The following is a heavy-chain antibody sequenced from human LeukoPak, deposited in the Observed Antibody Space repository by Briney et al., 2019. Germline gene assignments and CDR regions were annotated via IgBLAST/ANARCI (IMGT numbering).Heavy chain of an antibody. J-gene: IGHJ3*02. CDR1: GFTFSDHY. CDR2: INGSGGST. CDR3: AREDTAVDAFDI. V-gene: IGHV3-53*01. Sequence: PGGSLRLSCAASGFTFSDHYMDWVRQAPGKGLEWVSAINGSGGSTYYADSVKGRFTISRDNSKNTLYLQMNSLRAEDTAVYYCAREDTAVDAFDIWGQGTMVTVSS.